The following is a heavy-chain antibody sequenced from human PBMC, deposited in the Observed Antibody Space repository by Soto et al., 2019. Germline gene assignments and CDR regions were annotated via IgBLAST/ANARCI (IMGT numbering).Heavy chain of an antibody. CDR3: TSRIRTTNDY. CDR1: GFTFNNAW. CDR2: VKTKTDGETT. V-gene: IGHV3-15*07. J-gene: IGHJ4*02. D-gene: IGHD1-1*01. Sequence: EVQLVESGGGLVKPGGSLRLSCAASGFTFNNAWMNWVRQAPGKGLEWVGRVKTKTDGETTDYAAPAKGRFTISRDDSINTLYLQMNSLEIEDTAVYFCTSRIRTTNDYLGQGTLVTVSS.